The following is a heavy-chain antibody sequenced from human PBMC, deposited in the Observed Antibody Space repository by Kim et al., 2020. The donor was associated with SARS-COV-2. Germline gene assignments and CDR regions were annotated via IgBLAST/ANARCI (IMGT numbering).Heavy chain of an antibody. CDR2: ITSNGVSA. V-gene: IGHV3-64D*09. D-gene: IGHD6-6*01. Sequence: GGSLRLSCLASGFTFSSYTMHWARLAPGKGLEHVSTITSNGVSAYYSESVKGRFTVSRDNSKNTLYLQMSSLRAEDTAVFYCVKAKWSSPSPANLNGMDVWGQGTTVTVSS. CDR3: VKAKWSSPSPANLNGMDV. CDR1: GFTFSSYT. J-gene: IGHJ6*02.